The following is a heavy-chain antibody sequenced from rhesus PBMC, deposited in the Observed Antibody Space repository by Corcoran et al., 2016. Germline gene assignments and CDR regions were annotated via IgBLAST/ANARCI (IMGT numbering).Heavy chain of an antibody. J-gene: IGHJ1*01. Sequence: QVQLQESGPGLVKPSETLSLTCAVSGGSISDSYYWNCLRQPPRKGLEWIGNIYGKRARTNYKPSLRSRDTIARETSKKQFFRKLSAVTAADTAVYYGAREPPGGAEYFEFWGQGALVTVSS. CDR1: GGSISDSYY. CDR2: IYGKRART. V-gene: IGHV4S9*01. CDR3: AREPPGGAEYFEF.